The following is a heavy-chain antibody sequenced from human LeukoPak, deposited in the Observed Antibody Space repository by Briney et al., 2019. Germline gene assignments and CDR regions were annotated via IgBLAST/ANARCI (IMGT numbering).Heavy chain of an antibody. CDR1: GFTFSSYR. V-gene: IGHV3-7*03. J-gene: IGHJ6*02. CDR2: IKQDGSEK. D-gene: IGHD1-1*01. Sequence: GGSLRLSCAASGFTFSSYRMSWVRQAPGKGLEWVANIKQDGSEKYYVDSVKGRFTIARDNAKNSLYLQMNSLRSEDTAVYYCARDHDGTTLEGYYYGMDVWGQGTTVTVSS. CDR3: ARDHDGTTLEGYYYGMDV.